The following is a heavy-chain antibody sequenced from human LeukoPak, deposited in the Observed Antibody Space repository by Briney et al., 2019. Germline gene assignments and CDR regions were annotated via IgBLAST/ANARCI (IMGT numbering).Heavy chain of an antibody. Sequence: GGSLRLSCVVSGLTFRDAWMSWARQAPGKGLEWVASINHNGNVNYYVDSVKGRFTISRDNAKNSLYLQMSNLRAEDTAVYFCARGGGLDVWGQGATVTVSS. J-gene: IGHJ6*02. CDR2: INHNGNVN. D-gene: IGHD3-16*01. CDR1: GLTFRDAW. CDR3: ARGGGLDV. V-gene: IGHV3-7*03.